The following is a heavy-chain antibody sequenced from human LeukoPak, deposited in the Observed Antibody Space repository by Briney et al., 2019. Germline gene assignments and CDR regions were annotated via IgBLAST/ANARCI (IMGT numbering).Heavy chain of an antibody. CDR2: IKQDGSEK. Sequence: GGSLRLSCAASGFRISGYWMAWVRQAPGKGLEWVANIKQDGSEKHYVDSVKGRFTFSRDNAKNSLYLQMNGLRAEDTAVYYCARSRWPEDYWGQGTLVTVSS. V-gene: IGHV3-7*01. CDR1: GFRISGYW. CDR3: ARSRWPEDY. D-gene: IGHD4-23*01. J-gene: IGHJ4*02.